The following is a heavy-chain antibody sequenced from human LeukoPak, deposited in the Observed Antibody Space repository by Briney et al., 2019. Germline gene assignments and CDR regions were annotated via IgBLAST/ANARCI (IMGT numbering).Heavy chain of an antibody. D-gene: IGHD1-14*01. V-gene: IGHV2-5*01. CDR3: AHRVPSVFPDKIWFDP. CDR1: GFSLSTSGVG. Sequence: ESGPTLVNPTQTLTLTCTFSGFSLSTSGVGVGWIRQPPGKALEWLALIYWNDDKRYSPSLKSRLTITKDTSKNQVVLTMTNMDPVDPATYYCAHRVPSVFPDKIWFDPWGQGTLVTVSS. J-gene: IGHJ5*02. CDR2: IYWNDDK.